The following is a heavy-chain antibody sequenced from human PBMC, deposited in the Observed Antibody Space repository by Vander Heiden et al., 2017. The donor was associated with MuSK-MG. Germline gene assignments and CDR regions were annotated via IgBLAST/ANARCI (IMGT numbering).Heavy chain of an antibody. CDR2: ISDDGASP. V-gene: IGHV3-23*01. Sequence: EVQLLESGGGLVQPGGSLRLSCSASGFTFRTYAMGWVRQAPGKGLEWVSTISDDGASPYYADSVRGRFTISKDNSKNTLYLQMNSLRGEDTAVYYCGKDGLSYGSGSYFNYWGQGTLVTVSS. CDR3: GKDGLSYGSGSYFNY. CDR1: GFTFRTYA. J-gene: IGHJ4*02. D-gene: IGHD3-10*01.